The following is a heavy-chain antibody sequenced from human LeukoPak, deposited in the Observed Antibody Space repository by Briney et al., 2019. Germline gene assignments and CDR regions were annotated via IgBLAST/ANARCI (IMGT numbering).Heavy chain of an antibody. CDR3: ASGDYYDSSGYYYRSYYYGMDV. Sequence: SETLSLTCTVSGGSISSSSYYWGWIRQPPGKGLEWIGSIYYSGSTYYNPSLKSRVTISVDTSKNQFSLKLSSVTAADTAVYYCASGDYYDSSGYYYRSYYYGMDVWGQGTTVTVSS. D-gene: IGHD3-22*01. V-gene: IGHV4-39*01. CDR2: IYYSGST. J-gene: IGHJ6*02. CDR1: GGSISSSSYY.